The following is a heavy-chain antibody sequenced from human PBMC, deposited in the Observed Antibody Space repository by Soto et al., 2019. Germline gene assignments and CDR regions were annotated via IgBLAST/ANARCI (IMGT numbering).Heavy chain of an antibody. D-gene: IGHD3-9*01. Sequence: QVQLVQSGAEVKKPGSSVKVSCKASGGTFSSYAISWVRQAPGQGREWMGGIMSIFGTANYAQKFQGRLTITADESTSTAYMALSSLRAEDTAVYYCATGQNDYDICTCYFDYWGQGTLVTVSS. CDR2: IMSIFGTA. V-gene: IGHV1-69*01. CDR1: GGTFSSYA. CDR3: ATGQNDYDICTCYFDY. J-gene: IGHJ4*02.